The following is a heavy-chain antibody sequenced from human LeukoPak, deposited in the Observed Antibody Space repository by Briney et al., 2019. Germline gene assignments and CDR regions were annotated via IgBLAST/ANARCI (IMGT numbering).Heavy chain of an antibody. CDR1: GGSIRSSNW. V-gene: IGHV4-4*02. CDR3: ARIPFSYYALDV. CDR2: IYHSGST. D-gene: IGHD2-21*01. J-gene: IGHJ6*02. Sequence: PSETLSLTCAVSGGSIRSSNWWSWVRQPPGKGLEWIGEIYHSGSTNYNPSLKSRVTISVDISKNQFSLNLRSVAAADTAVYYCARIPFSYYALDVWGQGATVTVSS.